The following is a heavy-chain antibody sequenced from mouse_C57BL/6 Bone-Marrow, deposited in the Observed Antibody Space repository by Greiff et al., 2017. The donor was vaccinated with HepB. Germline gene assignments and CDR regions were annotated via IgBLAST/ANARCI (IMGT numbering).Heavy chain of an antibody. D-gene: IGHD1-1*01. V-gene: IGHV5-9-1*02. J-gene: IGHJ4*01. CDR3: TRTTVRGAMDY. CDR2: ISSGGDYI. CDR1: GFTFSSYA. Sequence: EVMLVESGAGLVKPGGSLKLSCAASGFTFSSYAMSWVRQTPEKRLEWVAYISSGGDYIYYADTVKGRFTISRDNARNTLYLQMSSLKSEDTAMYYCTRTTVRGAMDYWGQGTSVTVSS.